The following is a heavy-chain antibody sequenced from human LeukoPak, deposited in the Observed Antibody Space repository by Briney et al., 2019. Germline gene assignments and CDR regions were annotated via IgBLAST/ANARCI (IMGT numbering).Heavy chain of an antibody. CDR2: ISYDGSNK. V-gene: IGHV3-30-3*01. Sequence: GGSLRLSCAASGFTFSSYAMHWVRQAPGKGLEWVAVISYDGSNKYYADSVKGRFTISRDNAKNSLYLQMNSLRAEDTAVYYCARGQQLRAFDIWGQGTMVTVSS. CDR1: GFTFSSYA. J-gene: IGHJ3*02. D-gene: IGHD6-13*01. CDR3: ARGQQLRAFDI.